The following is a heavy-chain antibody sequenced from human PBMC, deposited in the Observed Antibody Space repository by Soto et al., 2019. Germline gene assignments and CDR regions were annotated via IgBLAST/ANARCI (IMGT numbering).Heavy chain of an antibody. CDR2: IYSGGST. CDR1: GFTVSSNY. J-gene: IGHJ6*02. V-gene: IGHV3-53*01. Sequence: GGSLRLSCAASGFTVSSNYMSWVRQAPGKGLEWVSVIYSGGSTYYADSVKGRFTISRDNSKNTLYLQMNSLRAEDTAVYYCARDVGPSVGATSEGYYGMDVWGQGTTVTVSS. CDR3: ARDVGPSVGATSEGYYGMDV. D-gene: IGHD1-26*01.